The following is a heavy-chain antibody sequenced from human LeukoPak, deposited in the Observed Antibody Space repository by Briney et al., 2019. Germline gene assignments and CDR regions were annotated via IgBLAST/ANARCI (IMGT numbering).Heavy chain of an antibody. CDR1: GFTFSDYY. V-gene: IGHV3-11*01. CDR2: ISSSGSTI. D-gene: IGHD2-2*01. J-gene: IGHJ4*02. Sequence: PGGSLRLSCAASGFTFSDYYMSWIRQAPGKGLEWVSYISSSGSTIYYADSVKGRFTISRDNSKNTLYLQMNSLRAEDTAVYYCANSIGYCSSTSCSHYFDYWGQGTLVTVSS. CDR3: ANSIGYCSSTSCSHYFDY.